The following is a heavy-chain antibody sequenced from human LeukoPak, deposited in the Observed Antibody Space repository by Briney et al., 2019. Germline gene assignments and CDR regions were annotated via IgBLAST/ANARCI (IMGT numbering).Heavy chain of an antibody. D-gene: IGHD3-22*01. V-gene: IGHV3-30*02. CDR3: AKGARSSTYYFDSSGTTPYYYYYMDV. Sequence: GGSLRLSCAASGFTFSSYGMHWVRQAPGKGLEWVVFIRYDGSNKYYADSVKGRFTISRDNSKNTLYLQMNSLRAEDTAVYYCAKGARSSTYYFDSSGTTPYYYYYMDVWGKGTTVTISS. CDR2: IRYDGSNK. J-gene: IGHJ6*03. CDR1: GFTFSSYG.